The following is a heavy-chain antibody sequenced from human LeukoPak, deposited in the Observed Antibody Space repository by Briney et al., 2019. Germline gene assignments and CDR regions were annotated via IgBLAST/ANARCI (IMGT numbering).Heavy chain of an antibody. Sequence: GKSLRLSCAASGFTFSGYGMHWVRQAPGRGLEWVAVIWYDGSKKYFSESVKGRFTISRDNSKNTLYLQMNSLRAEDTAVYYCARENTMVRRLTLYYFDYWGQGTLVTVSS. J-gene: IGHJ4*02. CDR1: GFTFSGYG. CDR2: IWYDGSKK. V-gene: IGHV3-33*01. CDR3: ARENTMVRRLTLYYFDY. D-gene: IGHD3-10*01.